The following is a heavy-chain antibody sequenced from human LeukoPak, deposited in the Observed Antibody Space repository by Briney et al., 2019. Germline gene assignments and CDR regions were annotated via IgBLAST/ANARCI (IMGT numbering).Heavy chain of an antibody. V-gene: IGHV3-11*01. J-gene: IGHJ4*02. CDR1: GFTFSDYY. Sequence: GGSLRLSCAASGFTFSDYYMSWIRQAPGKGLEWVSYISSSGSTIYYADSVNGRFTISRDNAKNSLYLQMNSLRAEDTAVYYCAGGGWVGATSEDYWGQGTLVTVSS. CDR3: AGGGWVGATSEDY. CDR2: ISSSGSTI. D-gene: IGHD1-26*01.